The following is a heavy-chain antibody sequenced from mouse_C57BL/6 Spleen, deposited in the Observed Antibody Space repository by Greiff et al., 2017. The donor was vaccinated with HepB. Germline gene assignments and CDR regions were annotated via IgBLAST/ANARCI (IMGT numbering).Heavy chain of an antibody. D-gene: IGHD1-1*01. CDR1: GFTFSDYY. V-gene: IGHV5-16*01. J-gene: IGHJ2*01. Sequence: EVMLVESEGGLVQPGSSMKLSCTASGFTFSDYYMAWVRQVPEKGLEWVANINYDGSSTYYLDSLKSRLIISRDNAKNILYLQMSSLKSEDTATYYCARGSGTPNFDYWGQGTTLTVSS. CDR3: ARGSGTPNFDY. CDR2: INYDGSST.